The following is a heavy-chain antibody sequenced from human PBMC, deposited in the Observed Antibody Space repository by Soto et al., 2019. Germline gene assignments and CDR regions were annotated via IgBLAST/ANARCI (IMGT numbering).Heavy chain of an antibody. CDR2: INHSGST. V-gene: IGHV4-34*01. D-gene: IGHD3-9*01. CDR3: ARGPLLVITMTPFDY. Sequence: PSETLSLTCAVYGGSFSGYYWSWIRQPPGKGLEWIGEINHSGSTNYNPSLKSRVTISVDTSKNQFSLKLSSVTAADTAVYYCARGPLLVITMTPFDYWGQGTLVTVSS. CDR1: GGSFSGYY. J-gene: IGHJ4*02.